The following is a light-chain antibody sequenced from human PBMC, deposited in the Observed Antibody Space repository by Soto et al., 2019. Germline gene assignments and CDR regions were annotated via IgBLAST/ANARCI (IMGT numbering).Light chain of an antibody. Sequence: EIVLTQSPGTLSLSPGERATLSCRASQSVSSSYLAWYQQKPGQAPRPLIYGASSRAIGIPDRFSGSGCGTEFTLSISRLEPEDFAVYYGQQYGSHPRTFGQGIQAEMK. J-gene: IGKJ1*01. CDR3: QQYGSHPRT. V-gene: IGKV3-20*01. CDR1: QSVSSSY. CDR2: GAS.